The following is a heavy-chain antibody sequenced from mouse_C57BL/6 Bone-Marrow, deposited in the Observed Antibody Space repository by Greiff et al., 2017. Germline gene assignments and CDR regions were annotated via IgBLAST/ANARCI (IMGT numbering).Heavy chain of an antibody. CDR2: IYPGSGST. Sequence: VQLQQPGAELVKPGASVKMSCTASGYTFTSYWITWVKQRPGQGLEWIGDIYPGSGSTNYNEKFKSKATLTVDTSSSTAYMQLSSLTSEDSAVYYCARRPITTVVARNYFDYWGQGTTLTVSS. J-gene: IGHJ2*01. D-gene: IGHD1-1*01. CDR3: ARRPITTVVARNYFDY. V-gene: IGHV1-55*01. CDR1: GYTFTSYW.